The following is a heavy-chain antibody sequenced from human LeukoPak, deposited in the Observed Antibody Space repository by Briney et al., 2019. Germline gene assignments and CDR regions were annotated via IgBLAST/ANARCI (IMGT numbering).Heavy chain of an antibody. D-gene: IGHD2-2*01. CDR2: INAGHGNT. Sequence: ASVKVSCKASGYTFTSYTIHWVRQAPGQRLEWMGWINAGHGNTKYSQKLQGRVTMTTDTSTSTAYMELRSLRSDDTAVYYRALERPVPAAMGYWGQGTLVTVSS. CDR1: GYTFTSYT. V-gene: IGHV1-3*01. CDR3: ALERPVPAAMGY. J-gene: IGHJ4*02.